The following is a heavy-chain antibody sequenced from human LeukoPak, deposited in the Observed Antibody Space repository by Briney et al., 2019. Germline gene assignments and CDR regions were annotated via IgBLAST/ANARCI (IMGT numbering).Heavy chain of an antibody. V-gene: IGHV3-30*02. D-gene: IGHD6-19*01. CDR3: AKETWKAVAGDY. Sequence: QSGGSPRLSCAASGFTFSSYGMHWVRQAPGKGLEWVAFIRYDGSNKYYADSVKGRFTISRDNSKNTLYLQMNSLRAEDTAVYYCAKETWKAVAGDYWGQGTLVTVSS. J-gene: IGHJ4*02. CDR1: GFTFSSYG. CDR2: IRYDGSNK.